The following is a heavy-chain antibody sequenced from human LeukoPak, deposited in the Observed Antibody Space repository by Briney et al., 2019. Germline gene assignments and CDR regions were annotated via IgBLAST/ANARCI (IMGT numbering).Heavy chain of an antibody. Sequence: PGGSLRLSCAASGFTFSSYWMSWVRQAPGKGLEWVANIKQDGSEKYYVDSVKGRFTISRDNAKNSLYLQMNSLRAEDTAVYYCARDVGSFEWLQRLGFDYWGQGTLVTVSS. CDR2: IKQDGSEK. CDR3: ARDVGSFEWLQRLGFDY. D-gene: IGHD5-24*01. V-gene: IGHV3-7*01. CDR1: GFTFSSYW. J-gene: IGHJ4*02.